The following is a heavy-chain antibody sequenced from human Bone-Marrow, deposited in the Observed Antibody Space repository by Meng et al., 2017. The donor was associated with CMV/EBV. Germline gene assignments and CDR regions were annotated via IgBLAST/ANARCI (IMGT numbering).Heavy chain of an antibody. Sequence: GESLKISCAASGFTVSSNYMSWVRQAPGKGLEWVSVIYSGGSTYYADSVKGRFTISRDNSKNTLYLQMNSLRAEDTAVYYCAKDSSSRSAFDIWGQGTMVTVSS. CDR2: IYSGGST. J-gene: IGHJ3*02. D-gene: IGHD6-13*01. V-gene: IGHV3-53*01. CDR1: GFTVSSNY. CDR3: AKDSSSRSAFDI.